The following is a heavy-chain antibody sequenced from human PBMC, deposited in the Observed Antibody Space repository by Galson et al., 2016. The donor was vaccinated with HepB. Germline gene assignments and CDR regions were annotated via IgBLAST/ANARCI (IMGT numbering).Heavy chain of an antibody. Sequence: SVKVSCKASGDTFTTYTITWVRQAPGQGLEWMGKIIPILNKANSAQKLQGRVRITADKATYTAYMELTNLRSEDAAVYYCGYCSSSSCNLLGYWGQGTLVTVSS. CDR2: IIPILNKA. CDR3: GYCSSSSCNLLGY. J-gene: IGHJ4*02. CDR1: GDTFTTYT. V-gene: IGHV1-69*02. D-gene: IGHD2-15*01.